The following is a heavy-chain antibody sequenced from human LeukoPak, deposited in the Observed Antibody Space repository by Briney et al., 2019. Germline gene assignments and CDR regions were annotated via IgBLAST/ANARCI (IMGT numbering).Heavy chain of an antibody. CDR2: IYHSGTT. CDR3: ARPHGDYVFGAFDI. J-gene: IGHJ3*02. D-gene: IGHD4-17*01. CDR1: GYSISSGYY. Sequence: SETLSLTCKVSGYSISSGYYWVWIRQPPGKGLEWIGSIYHSGTTYYNPSFKSRVTISVDTSKNQFSLKLSSVTAADTAVYYCARPHGDYVFGAFDIWGQGTMVTVSS. V-gene: IGHV4-38-2*02.